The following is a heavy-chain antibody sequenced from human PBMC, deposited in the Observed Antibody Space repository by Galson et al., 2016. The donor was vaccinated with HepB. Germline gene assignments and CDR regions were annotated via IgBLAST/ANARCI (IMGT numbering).Heavy chain of an antibody. CDR2: IFSTGSS. Sequence: SETLSLTCTVSGASIDSSTDYWGWVRHPPGKGLEWVGSIFSTGSSYYNPSLGSRVSLSLDTSKNRISLTLTSVTAGDTAVYYCARTGYCGGTTCRDLWGQGTLVTVSS. D-gene: IGHD5-12*01. CDR3: ARTGYCGGTTCRDL. CDR1: GASIDSSTDY. V-gene: IGHV4-39*01. J-gene: IGHJ4*02.